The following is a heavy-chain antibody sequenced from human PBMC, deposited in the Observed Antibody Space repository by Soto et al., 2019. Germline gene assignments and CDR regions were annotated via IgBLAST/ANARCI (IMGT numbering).Heavy chain of an antibody. CDR3: AKDGSGQWLVTSTSWYFDL. D-gene: IGHD5-12*01. CDR2: ISGSGGTS. J-gene: IGHJ2*01. CDR1: GFTFSNYA. V-gene: IGHV3-23*01. Sequence: GGSLRLSCAASGFTFSNYAMSWVRQTPGKGLERVSGISGSGGTSYYADSVERRFTISRDNSKNTLYLQVDSLRVEDTAVFYCAKDGSGQWLVTSTSWYFDLWGRGTLVTVSS.